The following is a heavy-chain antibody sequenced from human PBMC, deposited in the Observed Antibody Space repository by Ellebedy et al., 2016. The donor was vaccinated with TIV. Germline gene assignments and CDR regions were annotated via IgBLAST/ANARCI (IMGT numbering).Heavy chain of an antibody. CDR3: SRDLNWEAWFDP. CDR1: GFTLGDYA. D-gene: IGHD3/OR15-3a*01. J-gene: IGHJ5*02. CDR2: IRSKAYGGTT. Sequence: PGESLKISCTGSGFTLGDYAMSWFRQAPGKGLEWVGFIRSKAYGGTTEYAASVKGRFTISRDDSKSIAYLQMNSLKSEDTAVYYCSRDLNWEAWFDPWGQGTLVTVSS. V-gene: IGHV3-49*03.